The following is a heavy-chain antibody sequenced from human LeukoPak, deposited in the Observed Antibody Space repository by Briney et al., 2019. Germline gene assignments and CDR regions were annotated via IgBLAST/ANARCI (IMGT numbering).Heavy chain of an antibody. CDR2: IIPIFGTA. V-gene: IGHV1-69*01. Sequence: ALVKVSCKASGGTFSSYAISWVRQAPGQGLEWMGGIIPIFGTANYAQKFQGRVTITADESTSTAYMELSSLRSEDTAVYYCAREGTGSRDLDYWGQGTLVTVSS. CDR1: GGTFSSYA. CDR3: AREGTGSRDLDY. D-gene: IGHD1-1*01. J-gene: IGHJ4*02.